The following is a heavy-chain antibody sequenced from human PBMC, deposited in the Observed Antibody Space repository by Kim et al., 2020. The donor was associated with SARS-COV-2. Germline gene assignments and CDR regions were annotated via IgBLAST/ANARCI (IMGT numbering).Heavy chain of an antibody. CDR3: ARDRMVRGVIIPLSWFDP. V-gene: IGHV1-18*04. D-gene: IGHD3-10*01. CDR1: GYTFTSYG. J-gene: IGHJ5*02. Sequence: ASVKVSCKASGYTFTSYGISWVRQAPGQGLEWMGWISAYNGNTNYAQKLQGRVTMTTDTSTSTAYMELRSLRSDDTAVYYCARDRMVRGVIIPLSWFDPWGQGTLVTVSS. CDR2: ISAYNGNT.